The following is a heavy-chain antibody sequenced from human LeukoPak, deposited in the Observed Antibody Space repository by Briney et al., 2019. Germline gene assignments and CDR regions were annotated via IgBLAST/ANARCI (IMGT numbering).Heavy chain of an antibody. CDR2: LYGGATT. CDR1: GFIVSSNF. CDR3: ASHGREILHYFDY. V-gene: IGHV3-53*01. Sequence: GGSLRLSCAASGFIVSSNFMYWVRQAPGKGLEWVSVLYGGATTHYADSVKGRFTISRDDSENTLYLQMNSLRAEDTAVYYCASHGREILHYFDYWGQGTLVTVSS. D-gene: IGHD1-26*01. J-gene: IGHJ4*02.